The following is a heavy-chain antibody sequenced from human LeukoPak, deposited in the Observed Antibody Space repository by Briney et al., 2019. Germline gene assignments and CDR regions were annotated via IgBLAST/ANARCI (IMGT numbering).Heavy chain of an antibody. V-gene: IGHV3-30-3*02. CDR1: GFTFSSYA. D-gene: IGHD4-17*01. CDR3: AKHPRSTVTQSNYNWFDP. Sequence: GGSLRLSCAASGFTFSSYAMHWVRQAPGKGLEWVAVISYDGSNKYYADSVKGRFTISRDNSKNTLYLQMNSLRAEDTAVYYCAKHPRSTVTQSNYNWFDPWGQGTLVTVSS. J-gene: IGHJ5*02. CDR2: ISYDGSNK.